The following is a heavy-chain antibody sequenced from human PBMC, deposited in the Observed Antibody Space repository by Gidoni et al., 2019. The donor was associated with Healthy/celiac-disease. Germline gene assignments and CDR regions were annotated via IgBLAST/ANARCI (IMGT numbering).Heavy chain of an antibody. V-gene: IGHV4-34*01. CDR3: ARGFGQLVLDY. CDR1: GGSFSGYY. D-gene: IGHD6-13*01. J-gene: IGHJ4*02. CDR2: INHSGST. Sequence: QVQLQQWGAGLLKLSETLSLTCAVYGGSFSGYYWSWIRQPPGKGLEWIGEINHSGSTNYNPSLKSRVTISVDTSKNQFSLKLSSVTAADTAVYYCARGFGQLVLDYWGQGTLVTVSS.